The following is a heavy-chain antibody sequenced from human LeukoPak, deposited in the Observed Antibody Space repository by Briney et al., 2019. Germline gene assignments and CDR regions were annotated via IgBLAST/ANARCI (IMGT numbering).Heavy chain of an antibody. CDR3: ANSYSPPHF. D-gene: IGHD3-10*01. CDR1: GFTFSNSW. V-gene: IGHV3-74*01. CDR2: INTDGSTT. Sequence: GGALRLSCAASGFTFSNSWMHWVRQAPGKRLVWVSRINTDGSTTNYAASVKGRLTISRDNARNTVYPQMNSLRAEDSPVYYCANSYSPPHFWGQGTLVTVSS. J-gene: IGHJ4*02.